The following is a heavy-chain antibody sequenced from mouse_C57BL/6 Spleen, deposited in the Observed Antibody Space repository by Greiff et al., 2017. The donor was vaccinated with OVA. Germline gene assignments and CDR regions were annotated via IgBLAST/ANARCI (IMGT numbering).Heavy chain of an antibody. V-gene: IGHV1-76*01. Sequence: QVQLQQSGAELVRPGASVKLSCKASGYTFTDYYINWVKQRPGQGLEWIARIYPGSGNTYYNEKFKGKATLTAEKSSSTAYMQLSSLTSEDSAVYFCARAGDSLFDYWGQGTTLTVSS. CDR2: IYPGSGNT. CDR1: GYTFTDYY. CDR3: ARAGDSLFDY. J-gene: IGHJ2*01.